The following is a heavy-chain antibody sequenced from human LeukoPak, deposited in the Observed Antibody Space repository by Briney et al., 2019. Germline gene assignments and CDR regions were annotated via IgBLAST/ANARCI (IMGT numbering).Heavy chain of an antibody. Sequence: GGSLRLSCAASGXTFSSYWMHWVRQAPGKGLVWVSRISSDGSSTHYADSVKGRFTVSRDNAKNTLFLQMNSLRAEDTAVYYCASQFSGGGHWGQGTLVTVSS. V-gene: IGHV3-74*01. CDR3: ASQFSGGGH. D-gene: IGHD3-10*01. CDR1: GXTFSSYW. J-gene: IGHJ4*02. CDR2: ISSDGSST.